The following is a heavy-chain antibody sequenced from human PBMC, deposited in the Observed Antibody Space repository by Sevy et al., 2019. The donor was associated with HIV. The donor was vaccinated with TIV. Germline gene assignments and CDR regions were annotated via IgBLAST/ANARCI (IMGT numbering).Heavy chain of an antibody. V-gene: IGHV1-18*01. D-gene: IGHD3-10*01. CDR2: IGLYNGNS. Sequence: ASVKVSCKASGYTFSSNGITWVRQAPGQGLEWMGWIGLYNGNSNYAQKFRDRVTMTADTSTSTAYMELRSLRSDDTAVYYCARVPTYYYGSATYFDSCGQGSLVTVSS. CDR1: GYTFSSNG. J-gene: IGHJ4*02. CDR3: ARVPTYYYGSATYFDS.